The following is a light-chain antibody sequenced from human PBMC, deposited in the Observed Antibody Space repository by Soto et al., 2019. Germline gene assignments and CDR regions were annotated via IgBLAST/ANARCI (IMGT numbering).Light chain of an antibody. CDR3: SSFTSSSTYV. CDR2: DVN. V-gene: IGLV2-18*02. Sequence: QSVLTQPPSVSGSPGQSVTISCSGTSSDVGNYNRVSWYQQPPGAAPKLMIYDVNNRPSGVADRFSGSKSGNTASLTISGLQAEDEADYYCSSFTSSSTYVFGTGTKVTVL. CDR1: SSDVGNYNR. J-gene: IGLJ1*01.